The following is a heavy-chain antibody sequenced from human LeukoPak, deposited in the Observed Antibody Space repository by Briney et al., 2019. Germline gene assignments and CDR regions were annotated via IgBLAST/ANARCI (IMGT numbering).Heavy chain of an antibody. V-gene: IGHV4-59*01. J-gene: IGHJ6*02. Sequence: KPSETLSLTCTVSGGSISSYYWSWIRQPPGKGLEWLGYIYYSGSTNYNPSLKSRVTISVDTSKNQFSLKLSSVTAADTAVYYCARDGGYQNIYGMDVWGQGTTVTVSS. CDR3: ARDGGYQNIYGMDV. D-gene: IGHD1-26*01. CDR2: IYYSGST. CDR1: GGSISSYY.